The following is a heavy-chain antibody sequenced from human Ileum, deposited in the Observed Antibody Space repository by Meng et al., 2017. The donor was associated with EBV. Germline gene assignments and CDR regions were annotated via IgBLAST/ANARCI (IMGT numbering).Heavy chain of an antibody. CDR1: GDSISSDIW. Sequence: QAALQGSGPGLWKPSGTLSLTCTVSGDSISSDIWWSWVRQPPGKGLEWIGEVYHRGDTNYNPSLKSRVDISVDKSKNQFYLSLFSVTAADTAVYYCGRDQGRELINHWGQGTLVTVPS. D-gene: IGHD1-7*01. CDR2: VYHRGDT. CDR3: GRDQGRELINH. V-gene: IGHV4-4*02. J-gene: IGHJ4*02.